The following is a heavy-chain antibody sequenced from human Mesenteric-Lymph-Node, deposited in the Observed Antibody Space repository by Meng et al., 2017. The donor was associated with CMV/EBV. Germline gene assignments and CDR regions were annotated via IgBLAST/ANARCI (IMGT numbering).Heavy chain of an antibody. J-gene: IGHJ4*02. CDR3: ARGFPITIFGVAIIPGY. Sequence: SETLSLTCTVSGGSISSSSYYWGWIRQPPGKGLEWIGSIYYSGSTYYNPSLKSRVTISVDTSKNQFSLKLSSVTAADTAVYYCARGFPITIFGVAIIPGYWGQGTLVTVSS. V-gene: IGHV4-39*07. D-gene: IGHD3-3*01. CDR2: IYYSGST. CDR1: GGSISSSSYY.